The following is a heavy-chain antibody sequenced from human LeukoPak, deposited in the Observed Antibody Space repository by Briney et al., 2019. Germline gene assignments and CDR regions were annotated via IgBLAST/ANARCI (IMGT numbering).Heavy chain of an antibody. J-gene: IGHJ4*02. CDR2: SHYTGNT. Sequence: SETLSLTCIVSGGSISSSYWSWIRQSPGKGLEWIGYSHYTGNTNYNPSLKSRVTISVDTSKNQFSLRLSSVTAADSAVFYCARGSRGCGSPWDYWGQGILVTVSS. D-gene: IGHD2-15*01. CDR3: ARGSRGCGSPWDY. CDR1: GGSISSSY. V-gene: IGHV4-59*01.